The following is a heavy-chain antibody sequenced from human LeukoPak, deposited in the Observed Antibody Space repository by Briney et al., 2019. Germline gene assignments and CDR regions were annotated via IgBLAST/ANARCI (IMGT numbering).Heavy chain of an antibody. V-gene: IGHV3-23*01. J-gene: IGHJ4*02. D-gene: IGHD6-19*01. CDR2: ISSSGATT. CDR1: GFIFSSYA. Sequence: GGSLRLSCAASGFIFSSYAMSWVRQAPGKGLEWVSVISSSGATTYYADSVKGRFTISRDNSKNTLYLQMNSLRAEDTAVFYCAKAGSSGWYYFDSWGQGTLVTVSS. CDR3: AKAGSSGWYYFDS.